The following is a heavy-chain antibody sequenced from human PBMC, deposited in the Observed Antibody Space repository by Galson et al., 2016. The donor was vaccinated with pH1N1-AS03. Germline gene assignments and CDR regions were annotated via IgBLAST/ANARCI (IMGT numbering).Heavy chain of an antibody. CDR2: ISSSGKTI. CDR3: AKRGGLPSEGMTYFDS. V-gene: IGHV3-11*01. Sequence: SLRLSCAVSGFTFSDYYMSWFRQAPGEGLEWTSYISSSGKTIHYADSVKGRFIISRDNVKNPLLLQMNRLRAEDTAVYYCAKRGGLPSEGMTYFDSWGQGTLFPVSS. D-gene: IGHD2-2*01. CDR1: GFTFSDYY. J-gene: IGHJ4*02.